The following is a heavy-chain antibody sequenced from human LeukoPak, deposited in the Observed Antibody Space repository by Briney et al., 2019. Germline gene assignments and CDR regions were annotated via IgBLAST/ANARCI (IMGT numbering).Heavy chain of an antibody. D-gene: IGHD3-10*01. CDR3: AREGGYYGSGSLEWVGWFDP. V-gene: IGHV1-18*01. Sequence: PGASVKVSCKASGYTFTSYGISWVRQAPGQGLEWMGWISAYNGNTNYAQKLQGRVTMTTDTSTSTAYMELRSLRSDDTAVYYCAREGGYYGSGSLEWVGWFDPWGQGTLVTVSS. CDR2: ISAYNGNT. J-gene: IGHJ5*02. CDR1: GYTFTSYG.